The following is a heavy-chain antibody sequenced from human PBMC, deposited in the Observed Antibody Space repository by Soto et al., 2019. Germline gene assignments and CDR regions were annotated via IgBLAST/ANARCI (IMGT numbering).Heavy chain of an antibody. CDR3: AAGFGWELQLGNLEFAY. D-gene: IGHD7-27*01. CDR1: GYTLTELS. CDR2: FDPEDGET. Sequence: ASVKVSCKVSGYTLTELSMHWVRQAPGKGLEWMGGFDPEDGETIYAQKIQGRVTMTEDTSTDTAYMELSSLRSEDTAVYYCAAGFGWELQLGNLEFAYWGQGTLVTVSS. V-gene: IGHV1-24*01. J-gene: IGHJ4*02.